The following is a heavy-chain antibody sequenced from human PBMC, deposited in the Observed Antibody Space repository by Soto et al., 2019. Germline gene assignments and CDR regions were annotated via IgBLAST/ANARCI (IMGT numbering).Heavy chain of an antibody. CDR2: IIPIFGTA. CDR1: GGTFSSYA. J-gene: IGHJ6*02. CDR3: ARDPYGGNSYYYYGMDV. D-gene: IGHD4-17*01. Sequence: SVKVSCKASGGTFSSYAISWVRQAPGQGLEWMGGIIPIFGTANYAQKFQGRVTITADKSTSTAYMELSSLRSEDTAVYYCARDPYGGNSYYYYGMDVWGQGTTVTVSS. V-gene: IGHV1-69*06.